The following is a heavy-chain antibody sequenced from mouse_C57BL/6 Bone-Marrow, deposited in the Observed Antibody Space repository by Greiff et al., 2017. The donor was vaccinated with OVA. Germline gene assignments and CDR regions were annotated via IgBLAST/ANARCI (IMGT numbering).Heavy chain of an antibody. V-gene: IGHV1-81*01. CDR3: ARDYGSSYEGFAY. CDR2: IYPRSGNT. J-gene: IGHJ3*01. D-gene: IGHD1-1*01. CDR1: GYTFTSYG. Sequence: QVQLQQSGAELARPGASVKLSCKASGYTFTSYGISWVKQRTGQGLEWIGEIYPRSGNTYYNEKFKGKATLTADKSSSTAYMELRSLTSEDSAVYFCARDYGSSYEGFAYWGQGTLVTVSA.